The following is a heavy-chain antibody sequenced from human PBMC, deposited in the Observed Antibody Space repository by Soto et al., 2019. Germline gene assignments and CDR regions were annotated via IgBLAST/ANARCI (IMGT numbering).Heavy chain of an antibody. Sequence: GGSLRLSCAASGFTFSSYGMHWVRQAPGKGLEWVAVISYDGSNKYYADSVKGRFTISRDNSKNTLYLQMNSLRAEDTAVYYSAKDFSYQLLIDYWGQGTLVTVSS. CDR1: GFTFSSYG. J-gene: IGHJ4*02. CDR3: AKDFSYQLLIDY. D-gene: IGHD2-2*01. CDR2: ISYDGSNK. V-gene: IGHV3-30*18.